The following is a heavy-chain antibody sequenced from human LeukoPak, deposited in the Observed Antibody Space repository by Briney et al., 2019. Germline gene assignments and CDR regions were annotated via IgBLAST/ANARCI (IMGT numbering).Heavy chain of an antibody. V-gene: IGHV5-51*01. CDR2: IYIGDSDP. CDR1: GYWFSTSW. Sequence: GESLKISCQCSGYWFSTSWIAWVRQAPGKGLEWVGSIYIGDSDPRYSPSFQGHVTMSADKSVNTASLQWNSLQGSDTGIYYCAKAKSFGYWSFDLWGRGTLAAVSS. J-gene: IGHJ2*01. D-gene: IGHD3-16*01. CDR3: AKAKSFGYWSFDL.